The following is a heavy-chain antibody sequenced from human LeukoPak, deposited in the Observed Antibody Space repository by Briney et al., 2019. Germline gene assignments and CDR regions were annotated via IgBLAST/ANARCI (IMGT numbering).Heavy chain of an antibody. D-gene: IGHD5-24*01. CDR1: GGSFSGYY. CDR3: ARESLTWLQSRTSWFDP. V-gene: IGHV4-34*01. J-gene: IGHJ5*02. CDR2: INHSGST. Sequence: PSETLSLTCAVYGGSFSGYYGSWIRQPPGKGLEWIGEINHSGSTNYNPSLKSRVTISVDTSKNQFSLKLSSVTAADTTVYYCARESLTWLQSRTSWFDPWGQGTLVTVSS.